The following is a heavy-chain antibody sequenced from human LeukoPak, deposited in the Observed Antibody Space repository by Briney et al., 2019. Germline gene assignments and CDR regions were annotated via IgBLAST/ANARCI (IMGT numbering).Heavy chain of an antibody. V-gene: IGHV3-21*01. J-gene: IGHJ3*02. CDR3: ARGRRDGAFDI. CDR1: GFSFSTYW. CDR2: ISSSSSYI. D-gene: IGHD5-24*01. Sequence: GGSLRLSCAASGFSFSTYWMTWVRQAPGKGLEWVSSISSSSSYIYYADSVKGRFTISRDNAKNSLYLQMNSLRAEDTAVYCCARGRRDGAFDIWGQGTMVTVSS.